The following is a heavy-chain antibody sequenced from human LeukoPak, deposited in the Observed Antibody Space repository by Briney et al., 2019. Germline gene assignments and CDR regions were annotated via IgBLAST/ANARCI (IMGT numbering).Heavy chain of an antibody. CDR2: INPNSGGT. CDR3: ARGGYYDSSAYRVLDY. Sequence: GASVKVSCKASGYTFTCYYMHWVRRAPGQGLEWMGWINPNSGGTNSAQKFQGRVTMTRDTSISTAHMELSRLRSDDTAVYYCARGGYYDSSAYRVLDYWGQGTLVTVSS. V-gene: IGHV1-2*02. D-gene: IGHD3-22*01. J-gene: IGHJ4*02. CDR1: GYTFTCYY.